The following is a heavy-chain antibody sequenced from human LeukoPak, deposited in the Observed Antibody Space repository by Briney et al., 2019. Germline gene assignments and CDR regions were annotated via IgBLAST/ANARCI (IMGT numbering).Heavy chain of an antibody. J-gene: IGHJ6*03. V-gene: IGHV4-34*01. Sequence: SETLSLTCAVYGGSFSGYYWSWIRQPPGKGLEWIGEINHSGSTNYNPSLKSRVTISVDTSKSQFSLKLSSVTAADTAVYYCARLVVAARDYYYYYMDVWGKGTTVTVSS. CDR2: INHSGST. D-gene: IGHD2-15*01. CDR1: GGSFSGYY. CDR3: ARLVVAARDYYYYYMDV.